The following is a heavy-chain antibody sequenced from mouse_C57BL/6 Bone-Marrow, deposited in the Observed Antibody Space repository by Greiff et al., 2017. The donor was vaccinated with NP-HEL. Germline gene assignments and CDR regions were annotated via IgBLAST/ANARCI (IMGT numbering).Heavy chain of an antibody. J-gene: IGHJ4*01. CDR3: ARRDYDKGMDY. Sequence: EVMLVESGGGLVQPGGSLKLSCAASGFTFSDYYMYWVRQTPEKRLEWVAYISNGGGSTYYPDTVKGRFTISRDNAKNTLYLQMSRLKSEDTAMYYCARRDYDKGMDYWGQGTSVTVSS. V-gene: IGHV5-12*01. CDR1: GFTFSDYY. CDR2: ISNGGGST. D-gene: IGHD2-4*01.